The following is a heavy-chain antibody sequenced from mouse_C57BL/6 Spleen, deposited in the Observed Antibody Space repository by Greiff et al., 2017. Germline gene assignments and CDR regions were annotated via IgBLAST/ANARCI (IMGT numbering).Heavy chain of an antibody. D-gene: IGHD2-3*01. Sequence: DVMLVESGGGLVQPGGSMKLSCVASGFTFSNYWMNWVRQSPEKGLEWVAQIRLKSDNYATHYAESVKGRFTISRDDSKSSVYLQMNNLRAEDTGIYYCTDGWPYAMDYWGQGTSVTVSS. CDR3: TDGWPYAMDY. J-gene: IGHJ4*01. CDR1: GFTFSNYW. CDR2: IRLKSDNYAT. V-gene: IGHV6-3*01.